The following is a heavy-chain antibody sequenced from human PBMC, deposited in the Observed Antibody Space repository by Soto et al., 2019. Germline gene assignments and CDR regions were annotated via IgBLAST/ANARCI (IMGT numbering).Heavy chain of an antibody. CDR1: GFTFSSYA. V-gene: IGHV3-23*01. CDR2: ISGSGGRT. D-gene: IGHD1-26*01. J-gene: IGHJ4*02. CDR3: AKDMWELQF. Sequence: GGSLRLSCAASGFTFSSYAMSCVRQAPGKGLEWVSAISGSGGRTYYADSVEGRFTISRDTSKNTLYLQMNSLRAEDTAVYYCAKDMWELQFWGQGTLVTVSS.